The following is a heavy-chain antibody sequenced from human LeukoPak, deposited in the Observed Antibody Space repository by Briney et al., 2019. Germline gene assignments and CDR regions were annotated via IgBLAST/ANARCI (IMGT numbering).Heavy chain of an antibody. V-gene: IGHV1-46*01. CDR1: GYTFTSYY. Sequence: ASVKVCCKASGYTFTSYYMHWVRQAPGQGLEWMGIINPSGGSTSYAQKFQGRVTMTRDTSTSTVYMELSSLRSEDTAVYYCARVSGYCSGGSCYGLPSHGMDVWGQGTTVTVS. CDR2: INPSGGST. J-gene: IGHJ6*02. D-gene: IGHD2-15*01. CDR3: ARVSGYCSGGSCYGLPSHGMDV.